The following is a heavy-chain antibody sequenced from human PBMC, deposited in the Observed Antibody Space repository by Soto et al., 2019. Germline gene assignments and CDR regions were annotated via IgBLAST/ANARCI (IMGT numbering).Heavy chain of an antibody. CDR3: ARPPGRGYMDRRVVSYYGMDF. CDR1: GGTFSSYA. V-gene: IGHV1-69*01. D-gene: IGHD6-13*01. Sequence: QVQLVQSGAEVKKPGSSVKVSCKASGGTFSSYAISWVRQAPGQGLEWMGGIIPIFGTANYAQKFQGRVTITADESPRTEYMELSSLSSEDTAVYYCARPPGRGYMDRRVVSYYGMDFWGQWTTVTVSS. CDR2: IIPIFGTA. J-gene: IGHJ6*02.